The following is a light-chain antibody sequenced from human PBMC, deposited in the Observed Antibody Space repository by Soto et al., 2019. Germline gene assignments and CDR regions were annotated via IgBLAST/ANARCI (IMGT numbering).Light chain of an antibody. CDR3: QQYGSSPRT. CDR2: GAS. V-gene: IGKV3-20*01. Sequence: EIVLTQSPGTLSLSPGERATLSCRASQRVTSRNLAWYQQKPGQAPRLLIYGASRRATGIPDRFSGSGSGTDFTLTISRLEPEDCAVFYCQQYGSSPRTFGQGTKVEIK. CDR1: QRVTSRN. J-gene: IGKJ1*01.